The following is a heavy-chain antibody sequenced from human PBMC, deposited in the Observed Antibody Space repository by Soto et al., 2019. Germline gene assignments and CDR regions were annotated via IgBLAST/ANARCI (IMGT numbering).Heavy chain of an antibody. D-gene: IGHD5-18*01. J-gene: IGHJ4*02. V-gene: IGHV3-7*05. CDR2: IKQDGSEK. CDR3: ASGARGYSYGNGY. CDR1: GFTFSSYW. Sequence: GGSLRLSCAASGFTFSSYWMSWVRQAPGKGLEWVANIKQDGSEKYYVDSVKGRFTISRDNAKNSLYLQMNSLRAEDTAVYYCASGARGYSYGNGYWGQGTLVTVSS.